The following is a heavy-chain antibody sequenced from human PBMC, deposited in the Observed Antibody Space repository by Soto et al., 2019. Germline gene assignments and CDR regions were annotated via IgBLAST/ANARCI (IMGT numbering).Heavy chain of an antibody. D-gene: IGHD3-16*01. Sequence: QVQLVQSGAEVKKPGASVKVSCKASGYTFTNYAITWVRQAPGQGLEWMGWIGAYNGNTNYPQNIQGRVTMTTDTSTSTADMELMSLRSDDTAVYFCARGVTGGLNDYWGQGTLVTVSS. CDR1: GYTFTNYA. CDR2: IGAYNGNT. CDR3: ARGVTGGLNDY. V-gene: IGHV1-18*01. J-gene: IGHJ4*02.